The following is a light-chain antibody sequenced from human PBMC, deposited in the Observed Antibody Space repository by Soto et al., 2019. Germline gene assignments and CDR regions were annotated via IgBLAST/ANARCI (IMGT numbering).Light chain of an antibody. CDR2: DVS. J-gene: IGLJ3*02. CDR3: CSYAGSYTWV. V-gene: IGLV2-11*01. Sequence: QSALTQPRSVSGSPGQSVAISCTGTTSDVGGHDYVSWYQQHPGKAPKLMIYDVSKRPSGVPDRLSGSKSGNTASLTISGLQAEDEADYYCCSYAGSYTWVFGGGTQLTVL. CDR1: TSDVGGHDY.